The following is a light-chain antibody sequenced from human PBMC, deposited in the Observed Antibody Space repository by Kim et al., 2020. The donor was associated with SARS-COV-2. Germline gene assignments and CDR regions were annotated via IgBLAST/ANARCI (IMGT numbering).Light chain of an antibody. J-gene: IGKJ4*01. CDR3: QQYGSSPGT. CDR2: GAS. CDR1: QTVRNNY. V-gene: IGKV3-20*01. Sequence: LSPGDRATLSCRASQTVRNNYLAWYQQKPGQAPSLLIYGASSRATGIPDRFSGGGSGTDFTLTIRRLEPEDFAVYYCQQYGSSPGTFGGGTKV.